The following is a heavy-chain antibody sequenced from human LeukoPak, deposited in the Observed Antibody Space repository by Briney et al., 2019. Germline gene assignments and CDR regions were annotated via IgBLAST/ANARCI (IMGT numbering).Heavy chain of an antibody. D-gene: IGHD5-12*01. CDR1: GFTFSSYG. Sequence: GGSLRLSCAASGFTFSSYGMHWVRQAPGKGLEWVAFIRYDGGNKYYADSVKGRFTISRDNSKNTLYLQMNSLRAEDTAVYYCAKGGGYSGYDLFDYWGQGTLVTVSS. CDR3: AKGGGYSGYDLFDY. J-gene: IGHJ4*02. CDR2: IRYDGGNK. V-gene: IGHV3-30*02.